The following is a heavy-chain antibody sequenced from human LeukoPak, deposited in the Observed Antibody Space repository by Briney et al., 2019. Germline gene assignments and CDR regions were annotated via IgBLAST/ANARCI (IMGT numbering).Heavy chain of an antibody. CDR3: ARRAGAYSHPYDY. CDR2: INHSGST. D-gene: IGHD4/OR15-4a*01. J-gene: IGHJ4*02. V-gene: IGHV4-34*01. CDR1: GGSFSGYY. Sequence: SETLSLTCAVYGGSFSGYYWSWIRQPPGKGLEWIGEINHSGSTNYNPSLKSRVTISVDTSKNQFSLKLKSVTAADTAVYYCARRAGAYSHPYDYWGQGTLVTVSS.